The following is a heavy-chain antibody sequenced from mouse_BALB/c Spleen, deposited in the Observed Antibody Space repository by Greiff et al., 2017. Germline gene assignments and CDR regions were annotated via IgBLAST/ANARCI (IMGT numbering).Heavy chain of an antibody. D-gene: IGHD2-4*01. CDR2: IYPGDGDT. J-gene: IGHJ2*01. V-gene: IGHV1-87*01. CDR3: APLYYDYERGYCFDY. Sequence: VKLQESGAELARPGASVKLSCKASGYTFTSYWMQWVKQRPGQGLEWIGAIYPGDGDTRYTQKFKGKATLTADKSSSTAYMQLSSLASEDSAVYYCAPLYYDYERGYCFDYWGQGTTLTVSS. CDR1: GYTFTSYW.